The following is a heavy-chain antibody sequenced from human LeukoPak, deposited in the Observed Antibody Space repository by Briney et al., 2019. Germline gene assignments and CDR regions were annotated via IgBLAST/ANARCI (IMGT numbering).Heavy chain of an antibody. D-gene: IGHD3-9*01. CDR3: ARVDMLTGYYFFDY. J-gene: IGHJ4*02. V-gene: IGHV1-69*06. CDR1: GYTFTDYP. Sequence: SVKVSCKASGYTFTDYPIHWVRQAPGQGLEWMGGIIPIFGTANYAQKFQGRVTITADKSTSTAYMEVRSLRSDDTAVYYCARVDMLTGYYFFDYWGQGTLVTVSS. CDR2: IIPIFGTA.